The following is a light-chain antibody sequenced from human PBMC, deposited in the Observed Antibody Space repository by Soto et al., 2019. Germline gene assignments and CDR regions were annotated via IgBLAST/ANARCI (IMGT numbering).Light chain of an antibody. CDR2: LGS. Sequence: DIVMTQSPLSLAVTPGEPASISCRSSQSLLHSNGYNYFDWYLQKPGQSPQLLIYLGSNRASGVPDRFSGIGSGTDFTLKISRVEAEDIGVYYCMQGLQTPLTVGGGTKVDSK. CDR1: QSLLHSNGYNY. CDR3: MQGLQTPLT. J-gene: IGKJ4*02. V-gene: IGKV2-28*01.